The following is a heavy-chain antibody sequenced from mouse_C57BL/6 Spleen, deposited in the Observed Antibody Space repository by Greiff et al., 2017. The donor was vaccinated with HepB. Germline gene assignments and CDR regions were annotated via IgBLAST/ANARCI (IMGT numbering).Heavy chain of an antibody. J-gene: IGHJ1*03. CDR3: FTTVVAKYFDV. V-gene: IGHV1-66*01. CDR2: IYPGSGNT. Sequence: QVQLQQSGPELVKPGASVKISCKASGYSFTSYYIHWVKQRPGQGLEWIGWIYPGSGNTKYNEKFKGKATLTADTSSSTAYMQLSSLTSEDSAVYYCFTTVVAKYFDVWGTGTTVTVSS. CDR1: GYSFTSYY. D-gene: IGHD1-1*01.